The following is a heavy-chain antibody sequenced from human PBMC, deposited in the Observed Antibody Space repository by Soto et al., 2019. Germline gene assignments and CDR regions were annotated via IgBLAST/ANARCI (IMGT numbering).Heavy chain of an antibody. Sequence: QVQLVQSGAEVKKPGASVKVSCKASGYSFTSYSIGWVRHAPGQGLEWMGWINPYNGNTKYAQKLQGRVTMTTDTSTSTAYMELRSLRSDDTAVYYCARDAAVGLFDYWGQGTLVTVSS. CDR2: INPYNGNT. CDR1: GYSFTSYS. J-gene: IGHJ4*02. D-gene: IGHD1-26*01. V-gene: IGHV1-18*01. CDR3: ARDAAVGLFDY.